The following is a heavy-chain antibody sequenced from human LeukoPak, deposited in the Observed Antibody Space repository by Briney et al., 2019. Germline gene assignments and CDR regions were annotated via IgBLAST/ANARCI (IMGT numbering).Heavy chain of an antibody. D-gene: IGHD2-15*01. Sequence: GGSLRLSCAASGFTFSSYGMHWVRQAPGKGLEWVAVIWYDGSNKYYADSVKGRFTISRDNSKNTLYLRMNSLRAEDTAVYYCARDRVYCSGGSCAPYFDYWGQGTLVTVSS. J-gene: IGHJ4*02. V-gene: IGHV3-33*01. CDR3: ARDRVYCSGGSCAPYFDY. CDR1: GFTFSSYG. CDR2: IWYDGSNK.